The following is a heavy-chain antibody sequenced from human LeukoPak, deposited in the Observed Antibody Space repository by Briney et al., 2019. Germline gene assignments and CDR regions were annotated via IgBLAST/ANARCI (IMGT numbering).Heavy chain of an antibody. J-gene: IGHJ3*02. CDR2: INSDGSST. CDR3: ARAVDYGDAFDI. V-gene: IGHV3-74*01. CDR1: GFTFGSYW. Sequence: GGSLRLSCAASGFTFGSYWMHWVRQAPGKGLVWVSRINSDGSSTSYADSVKGRFTISRDNAKNTLYLQMHSLRPEDTAVYYCARAVDYGDAFDIWGQGTMVTVSS. D-gene: IGHD4-17*01.